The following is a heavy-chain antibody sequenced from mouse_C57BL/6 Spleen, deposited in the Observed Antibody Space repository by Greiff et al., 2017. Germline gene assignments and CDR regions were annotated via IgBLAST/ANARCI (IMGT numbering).Heavy chain of an antibody. CDR2: INSDGGST. V-gene: IGHV5-2*01. D-gene: IGHD2-4*01. J-gene: IGHJ3*01. CDR1: EYEFPSHD. Sequence: GGGLVQPGESLKLSCESNEYEFPSHDMSWVRKTPEKRLELVAAINSDGGSTYYPDTMERRFIISRDNTKTTLYLQMSSLRSEDTALYYCARQGIYYDYDGFAYWGQGTLVTVSA. CDR3: ARQGIYYDYDGFAY.